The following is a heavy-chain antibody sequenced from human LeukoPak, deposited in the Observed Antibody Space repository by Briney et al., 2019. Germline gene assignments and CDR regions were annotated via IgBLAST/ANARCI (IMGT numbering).Heavy chain of an antibody. CDR3: AKDPRHDSSGFFLDYFDY. V-gene: IGHV3-43*02. D-gene: IGHD3-22*01. J-gene: IGHJ4*02. CDR2: ISGDGGST. Sequence: QPGGSLRLSCAASGFTFDDYAMHWVRQAPGKGLEWVSLISGDGGSTYYADSVKGRFTISRDNSKNSLYLQMNSLRTEDTALYYCAKDPRHDSSGFFLDYFDYWGQGTLVTVSS. CDR1: GFTFDDYA.